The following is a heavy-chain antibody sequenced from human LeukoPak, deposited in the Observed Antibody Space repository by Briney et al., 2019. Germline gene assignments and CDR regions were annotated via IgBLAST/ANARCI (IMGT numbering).Heavy chain of an antibody. D-gene: IGHD6-6*01. CDR3: AKDRRLYSSSSEYFQH. CDR1: GFSFSAYG. V-gene: IGHV3-23*01. Sequence: QPGGSLRLSCAASGFSFSAYGMNWVRQAPGKGLEWVSAIGGSGATTYYADSVRGRFTISRDNSKNTLYLQMNSLRAEDTAVYYCAKDRRLYSSSSEYFQHWGQGTLVTVSS. CDR2: IGGSGATT. J-gene: IGHJ1*01.